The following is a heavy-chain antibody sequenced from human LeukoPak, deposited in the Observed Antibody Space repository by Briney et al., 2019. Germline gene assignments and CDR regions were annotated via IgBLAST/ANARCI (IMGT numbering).Heavy chain of an antibody. V-gene: IGHV4-59*01. CDR1: GGSISSYY. J-gene: IGHJ4*02. CDR2: IYYSGST. Sequence: PSETLSITCTVSGGSISSYYWSWIRQPPGKGLEWIGYIYYSGSTNYNPSLKSRVTISVDTSKNQFPLKLSSVTAADTAVYYCARTPGSNWKTFDYWGQGTLVTVSS. CDR3: ARTPGSNWKTFDY. D-gene: IGHD1-1*01.